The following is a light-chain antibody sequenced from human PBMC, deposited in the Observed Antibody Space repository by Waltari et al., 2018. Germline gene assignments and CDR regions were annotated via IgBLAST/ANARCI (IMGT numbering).Light chain of an antibody. V-gene: IGKV3-15*01. CDR1: QSLGTN. Sequence: ETVMTQSPATLSVSPGGRATLSCRASQSLGTNLAWYQQKPGPAPRLLIYGASSRATGVPARCSGSGSGTDFTLTISSLQSEDFVVYYCQQYNNWPLYTFGQGTKLEI. CDR3: QQYNNWPLYT. J-gene: IGKJ2*01. CDR2: GAS.